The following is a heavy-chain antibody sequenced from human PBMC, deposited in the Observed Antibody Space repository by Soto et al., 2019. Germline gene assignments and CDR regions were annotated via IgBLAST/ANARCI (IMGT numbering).Heavy chain of an antibody. CDR3: ARGLDYYDSSGYYVGY. J-gene: IGHJ4*02. Sequence: EASVKVSCKASGGTFSSYAISWVRQAPGQGLEWMGGIIPIFGTANYAQKFQGRVTITADESTSTAYMELSSLRSEDTAVYYCARGLDYYDSSGYYVGYWGQGTLVTVSS. CDR2: IIPIFGTA. CDR1: GGTFSSYA. V-gene: IGHV1-69*13. D-gene: IGHD3-22*01.